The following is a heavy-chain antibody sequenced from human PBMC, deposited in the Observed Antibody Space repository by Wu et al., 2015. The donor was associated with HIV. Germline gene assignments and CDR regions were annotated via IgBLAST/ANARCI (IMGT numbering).Heavy chain of an antibody. Sequence: QVQLVQSGAEVRKPGSSVKVSCKASGGTLSSYAISWVRQAPGQGLEWMGGIIPIFGTPNYAQKFQGRVTITTDESTSTAYMELRSLRSDDTAIYYCARGLGYSASYYVAENFQHWGQGHPG. J-gene: IGHJ1*01. CDR1: GGTLSSYA. V-gene: IGHV1-69*05. CDR3: ARGLGYSASYYVAENFQH. CDR2: IIPIFGTP. D-gene: IGHD1-26*01.